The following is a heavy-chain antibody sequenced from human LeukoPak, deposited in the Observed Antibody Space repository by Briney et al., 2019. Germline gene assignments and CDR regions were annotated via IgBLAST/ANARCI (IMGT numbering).Heavy chain of an antibody. CDR2: VSSSSSTI. Sequence: QPGGSLRLSCAASGFTFSSCSMNWVRQAPGKGLEWVSYVSSSSSTIYYADSVKGRFTISRDNAKNSLYLQMNSLRAEDMAVYYCARASIVVVPAAIGGRNAFDIWGQGTMVTVSS. D-gene: IGHD2-2*02. CDR1: GFTFSSCS. V-gene: IGHV3-48*01. CDR3: ARASIVVVPAAIGGRNAFDI. J-gene: IGHJ3*02.